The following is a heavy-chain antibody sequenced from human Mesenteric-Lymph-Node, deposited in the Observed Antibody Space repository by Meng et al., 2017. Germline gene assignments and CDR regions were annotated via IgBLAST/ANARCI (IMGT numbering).Heavy chain of an antibody. V-gene: IGHV4-31*03. CDR3: ARVDSSGYFLDY. CDR2: IYYSGST. J-gene: IGHJ4*01. CDR1: GCSISSGGHS. D-gene: IGHD3-22*01. Sequence: QVQLQESGPGRVKPSQTLSLTGTVSGCSISSGGHSWSWIRQHPGKGLEWIAYIYYSGSTYYNPSLKSRVILSVDTSKNQFSLKLSSVTAADTAVYYCARVDSSGYFLDYWGQGTLVTVSS.